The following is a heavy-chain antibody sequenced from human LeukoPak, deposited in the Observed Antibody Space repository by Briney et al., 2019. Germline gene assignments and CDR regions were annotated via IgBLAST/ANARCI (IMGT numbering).Heavy chain of an antibody. Sequence: GGSLRLSCAASGFTFTSYAMSWVRQAPGKGLEWVSAISGSGGSTYYADSVKGRFTISRDRSKNTLYLQMNSLRAEDTAVYYCAKDLKPAAGPFDYCGQGTLVTVSS. J-gene: IGHJ4*02. D-gene: IGHD6-13*01. CDR2: ISGSGGST. V-gene: IGHV3-23*01. CDR3: AKDLKPAAGPFDY. CDR1: GFTFTSYA.